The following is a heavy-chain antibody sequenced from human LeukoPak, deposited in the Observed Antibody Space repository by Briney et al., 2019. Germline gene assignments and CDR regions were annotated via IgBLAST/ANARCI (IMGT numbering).Heavy chain of an antibody. V-gene: IGHV1-18*01. CDR2: SSAYNGNT. J-gene: IGHJ4*02. Sequence: ASVKVSFKAAGYTFNTYGISWVRQAPGQGLEWMGWSSAYNGNTNYAQKLQGRVTMTTDTSTSTAYMELRSLRSDDTAVYYCARVPGDERSFDYWGQGTLVTVSS. D-gene: IGHD7-27*01. CDR3: ARVPGDERSFDY. CDR1: GYTFNTYG.